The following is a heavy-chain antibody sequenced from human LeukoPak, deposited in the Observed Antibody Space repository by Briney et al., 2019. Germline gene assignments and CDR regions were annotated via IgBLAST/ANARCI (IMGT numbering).Heavy chain of an antibody. CDR3: AKDVRGYNRPFDY. Sequence: GGSLRLSCAASGFSFSTCAMNWVRQAPGKGLEWVSAISGSGSNTYYADSVKGRFTISRDNSKNTLYLQMNSLGAEDTALYYCAKDVRGYNRPFDYWGQGTLGTVSS. CDR1: GFSFSTCA. CDR2: ISGSGSNT. V-gene: IGHV3-23*01. J-gene: IGHJ4*02. D-gene: IGHD3-10*02.